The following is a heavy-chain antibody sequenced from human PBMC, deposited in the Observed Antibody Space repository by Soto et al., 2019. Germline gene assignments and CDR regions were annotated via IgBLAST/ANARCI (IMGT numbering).Heavy chain of an antibody. J-gene: IGHJ4*02. CDR1: GYTLTELS. CDR2: FDPEDGET. Sequence: ASVKVSCKVSGYTLTELSMHWVRRAPGKGLEWMGGFDPEDGETIYAQKFQGRVTMTEDTSTDTAYMELSSLRSEDTAVYYCATKAPSLRYFDWLPSYYFDYWGQGTLVTVSS. D-gene: IGHD3-9*01. V-gene: IGHV1-24*01. CDR3: ATKAPSLRYFDWLPSYYFDY.